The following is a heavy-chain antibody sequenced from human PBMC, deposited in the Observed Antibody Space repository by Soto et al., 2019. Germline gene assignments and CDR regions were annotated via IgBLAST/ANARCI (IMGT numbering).Heavy chain of an antibody. Sequence: QVQLQESGPGLVKPSETLSLTCTVSGGSISSYYWSWIRQPPGKGLEWIGYIYYSGSTNYNPSLKSRVTISVDTSKNQFSLKLSSVTAADTAVYYCARSYGDYFGLGDYWGQGTLVTVSS. CDR3: ARSYGDYFGLGDY. V-gene: IGHV4-59*01. CDR1: GGSISSYY. J-gene: IGHJ4*02. CDR2: IYYSGST. D-gene: IGHD4-17*01.